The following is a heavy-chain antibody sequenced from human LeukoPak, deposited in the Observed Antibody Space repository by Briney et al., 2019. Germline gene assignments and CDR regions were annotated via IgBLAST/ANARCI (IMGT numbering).Heavy chain of an antibody. CDR1: GYTFTSYG. V-gene: IGHV1-18*04. J-gene: IGHJ6*04. CDR2: ISAYNGNT. Sequence: ASVKVSCKASGYTFTSYGISWVRQAPGQGLEWMGWISAYNGNTNYAQKLQGRVTMTTDTSTSTAYRELRSLRSDDTAVYYCATGSGTYGMDVWGKGTTVTVSS. CDR3: ATGSGTYGMDV. D-gene: IGHD7-27*01.